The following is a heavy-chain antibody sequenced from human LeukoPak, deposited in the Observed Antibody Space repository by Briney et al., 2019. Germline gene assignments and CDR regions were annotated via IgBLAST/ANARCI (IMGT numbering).Heavy chain of an antibody. CDR2: IKQDGREK. CDR1: GFTFSSYW. CDR3: AREVYGYFNY. Sequence: GGSRRLSCAASGFTFSSYWMSWVRQAPGKGLEWVANIKQDGREKYYVDSGKSRFTIPRDNAKNSLYLKINSLRAEDTAVYYCAREVYGYFNYWGQGTLVTVSS. J-gene: IGHJ4*02. V-gene: IGHV3-7*01. D-gene: IGHD3-10*01.